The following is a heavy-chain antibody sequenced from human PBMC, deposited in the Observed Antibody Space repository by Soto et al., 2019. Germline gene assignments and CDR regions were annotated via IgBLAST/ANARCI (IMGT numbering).Heavy chain of an antibody. V-gene: IGHV3-11*06. CDR1: GFSVGDNY. Sequence: QVQLVESGGGLVEPGGSLRLSCAASGFSVGDNYMTWIRQAPGKGLEWLSYSSSSGGYTNYADSVKGRFTISRDNAKNTMYLQMDSLSAEATAVYFCARSSGRRHVFTFDYDVDVWGQWTTVTVPS. D-gene: IGHD3-16*01. CDR2: SSSSGGYT. CDR3: ARSSGRRHVFTFDYDVDV. J-gene: IGHJ6*02.